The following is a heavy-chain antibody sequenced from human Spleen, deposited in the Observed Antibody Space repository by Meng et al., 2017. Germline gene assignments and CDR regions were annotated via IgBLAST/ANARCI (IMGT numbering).Heavy chain of an antibody. J-gene: IGHJ4*02. CDR1: GFTFSSYW. CDR2: INSDGSST. Sequence: GESLKISCAASGFTFSSYWMHWVRQAPGKGLVWVSRINSDGSSTSYADSVKGRFTIFRDNAKNTLYVQMNSLRVEDTAVYYCARVGSSAGGIRMGYDHWGQGTLVTVSS. CDR3: ARVGSSAGGIRMGYDH. V-gene: IGHV3-74*01. D-gene: IGHD6-13*01.